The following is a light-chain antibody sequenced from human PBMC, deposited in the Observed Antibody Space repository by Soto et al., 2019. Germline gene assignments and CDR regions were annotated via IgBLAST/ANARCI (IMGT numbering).Light chain of an antibody. Sequence: EIVLTQSPATMSLSPGERATLSCRASQSVNNYLAWYQQKPGQAPRLLIYDASSRATDIPARFSGSGSGTDFTLTISSLEPEDFATYYCHQRSNWPLTFGGGTKVEIK. J-gene: IGKJ4*01. CDR2: DAS. CDR1: QSVNNY. V-gene: IGKV3-11*01. CDR3: HQRSNWPLT.